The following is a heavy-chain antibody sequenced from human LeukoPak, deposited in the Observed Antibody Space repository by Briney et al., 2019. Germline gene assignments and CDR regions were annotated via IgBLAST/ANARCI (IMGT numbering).Heavy chain of an antibody. CDR3: ARGRMAGTYVFDY. CDR2: IIPIFGTA. D-gene: IGHD6-19*01. J-gene: IGHJ4*02. Sequence: SVKVSCKASGDTFSSYAISWVRQAPGQGLEWMGGIIPIFGTANYAQKFQGRVTITADESTSTAYMELTSLRSEDTAVCYCARGRMAGTYVFDYWGQGTLVTVSS. V-gene: IGHV1-69*13. CDR1: GDTFSSYA.